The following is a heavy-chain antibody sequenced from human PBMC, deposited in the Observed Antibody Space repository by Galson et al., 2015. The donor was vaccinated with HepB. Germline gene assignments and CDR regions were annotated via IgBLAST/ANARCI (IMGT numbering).Heavy chain of an antibody. CDR2: IWYDGSNK. CDR1: GFTFSSYG. J-gene: IGHJ4*02. CDR3: AKGDDYGGNRDHLDY. V-gene: IGHV3-33*06. Sequence: SLRLSCAASGFTFSSYGIHWVRQAPGKGPEWVAVIWYDGSNKYYADSVKGRFTISRDNSKNTLYLQMNSLRVEDTAVYYCAKGDDYGGNRDHLDYWGQGSLVTVSS. D-gene: IGHD4-23*01.